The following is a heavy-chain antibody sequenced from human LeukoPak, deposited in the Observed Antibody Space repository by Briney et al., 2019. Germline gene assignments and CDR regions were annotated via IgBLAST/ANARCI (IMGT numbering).Heavy chain of an antibody. Sequence: GESLLISSKGSGYSFTSYWIGWVRQMPGKGLEWMGIIYPGDSDTRYSPSFQGQVTISADKSLSTAYLQWSSLKASDTAMYYCARTMVRGVIASARDYWGQRSLVTVSS. CDR3: ARTMVRGVIASARDY. V-gene: IGHV5-51*01. CDR2: IYPGDSDT. D-gene: IGHD3-10*01. CDR1: GYSFTSYW. J-gene: IGHJ4*02.